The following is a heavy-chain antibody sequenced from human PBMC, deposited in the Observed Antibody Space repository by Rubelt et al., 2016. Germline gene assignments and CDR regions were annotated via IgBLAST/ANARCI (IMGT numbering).Heavy chain of an antibody. V-gene: IGHV4-59*01. Sequence: QVQLQESGPGLVKPSETLSLTCSVSGGSISTYYWSWIRQPPGKGPEWIAYIYYTGSTNYNPSLNGRVSLSIDRSKNQFSLRRSSVTAADTAGEYCAGQESCTNGVCSPVDDWGQGTLVTGSS. D-gene: IGHD2-8*01. CDR2: IYYTGST. CDR3: AGQESCTNGVCSPVDD. CDR1: GGSISTYY. J-gene: IGHJ4*02.